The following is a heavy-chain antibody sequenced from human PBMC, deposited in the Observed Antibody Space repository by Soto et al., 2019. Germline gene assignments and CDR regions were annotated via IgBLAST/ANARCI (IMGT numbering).Heavy chain of an antibody. CDR3: ARSPLAVAGNYYYYCMGV. J-gene: IGHJ6*02. CDR1: GYSFTSYW. Sequence: GESLKISCKGSGYSFTSYWISWVRQMPGKGLEWIGRIDPSDSYTNYSPSFQGHVTISADKSISTAYLQWSSLKASDTAMYYCARSPLAVAGNYYYYCMGVWRQGTSVPAYS. CDR2: IDPSDSYT. D-gene: IGHD6-19*01. V-gene: IGHV5-10-1*01.